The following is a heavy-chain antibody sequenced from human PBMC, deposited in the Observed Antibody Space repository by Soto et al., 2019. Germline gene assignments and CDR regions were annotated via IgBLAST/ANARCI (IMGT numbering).Heavy chain of an antibody. J-gene: IGHJ6*02. D-gene: IGHD3-3*01. CDR3: AREGNYDFWTRSGMDV. CDR1: GYSISSGYY. Sequence: PSETLSLTCAVSGYSISSGYYWGWIRQPPGKGLEWIGSIYHSGSTYYNPSLKSRVTISVDTSKNQFSLKLSSVTAADTAVYYCAREGNYDFWTRSGMDVWGQGTTVTVSS. CDR2: IYHSGST. V-gene: IGHV4-38-2*02.